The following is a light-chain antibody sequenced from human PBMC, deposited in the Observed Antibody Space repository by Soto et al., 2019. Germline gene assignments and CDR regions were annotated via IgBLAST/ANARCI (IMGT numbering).Light chain of an antibody. CDR3: SSYAGSNTFV. J-gene: IGLJ1*01. CDR1: SGDVGDYNY. CDR2: EVN. Sequence: QSVLTQPPSASGSPGQSVTISCTGTSGDVGDYNYVSWYQQYPGKAPKLMIYEVNKRPSGVPDRFSGSKSGNTASLTVSGLQAEDEADYYCSSYAGSNTFVFGPGTKLTVL. V-gene: IGLV2-8*01.